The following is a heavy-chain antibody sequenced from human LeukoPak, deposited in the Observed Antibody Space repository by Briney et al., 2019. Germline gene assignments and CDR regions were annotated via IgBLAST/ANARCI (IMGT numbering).Heavy chain of an antibody. CDR1: GFTFSSYA. D-gene: IGHD3-22*01. CDR2: ISDDGSNT. CDR3: AKGNTYYYDSSGYFPPFQH. J-gene: IGHJ1*01. V-gene: IGHV3-30*18. Sequence: GGSLRLSCAASGFTFSSYAMSWVRQAPGKGLEWVALISDDGSNTIYADSVKGRFSISRDNSKNTVYLQMNTLRAEDTAVYYCAKGNTYYYDSSGYFPPFQHWGQGTLVTVSS.